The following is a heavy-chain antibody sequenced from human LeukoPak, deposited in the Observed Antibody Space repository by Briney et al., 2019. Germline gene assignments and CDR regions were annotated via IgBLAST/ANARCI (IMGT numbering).Heavy chain of an antibody. CDR1: GGALNNYY. CDR3: ARHSSSLDAFDI. CDR2: IYYSGST. D-gene: IGHD6-13*01. Sequence: SETLSLTCAVSGGALNNYYWGWLRQPPGKGLEWIGYIYYSGSTKFNPSLKSRLTISVDTSKNQSSLRLSSVTAADTALNSCARHSSSLDAFDIWGQGTLVTLSS. V-gene: IGHV4-59*08. J-gene: IGHJ3*02.